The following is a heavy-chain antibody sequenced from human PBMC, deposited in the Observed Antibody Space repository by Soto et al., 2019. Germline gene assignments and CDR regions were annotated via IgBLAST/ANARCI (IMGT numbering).Heavy chain of an antibody. V-gene: IGHV4-30-2*01. D-gene: IGHD3-3*01. CDR3: ARAIRFLEWFGWFDP. J-gene: IGHJ5*02. CDR2: IYHSGST. CDR1: GGSISSGGYS. Sequence: SETLSLTCAVSGGSISSGGYSWSWIRQPPGKGLEWIGYIYHSGSTYYNPSLKSRVTISVDRSKNQFSLKLSSVTAADTAVYYCARAIRFLEWFGWFDPWGQGTLVTVSS.